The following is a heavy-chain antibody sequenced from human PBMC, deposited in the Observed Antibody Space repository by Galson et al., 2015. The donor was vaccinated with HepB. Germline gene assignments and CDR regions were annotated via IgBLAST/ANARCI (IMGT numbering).Heavy chain of an antibody. Sequence: SLRLSCAGSGFSFRRHCMNWVRQAPGKGLEWIAYIREAGRIIFYADSLKGRFTISRDNGKNTMFLQLNNLIVDDTAVYFCATAARGDDITGRSRFDSWRQGTL. CDR1: GFSFRRHC. V-gene: IGHV3-48*03. J-gene: IGHJ5*01. D-gene: IGHD1-20*01. CDR2: IREAGRII. CDR3: ATAARGDDITGRSRFDS.